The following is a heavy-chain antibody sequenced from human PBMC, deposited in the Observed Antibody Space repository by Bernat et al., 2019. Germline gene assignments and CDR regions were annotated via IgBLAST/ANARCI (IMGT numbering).Heavy chain of an antibody. J-gene: IGHJ4*02. CDR3: ARGLGYCSSTSCSQYFDY. D-gene: IGHD2-2*01. CDR2: IWYDGSNK. V-gene: IGHV3-33*01. CDR1: GFTFSSYG. Sequence: VQLLESGGGVVQPGRSLRLSCAASGFTFSSYGMHWVRQAPGKGLEWVAVIWYDGSNKYYADSVKGRFTISRDNSKNTLYLQMNSLRAEDTAVYYCARGLGYCSSTSCSQYFDYWGQGTLVTVSS.